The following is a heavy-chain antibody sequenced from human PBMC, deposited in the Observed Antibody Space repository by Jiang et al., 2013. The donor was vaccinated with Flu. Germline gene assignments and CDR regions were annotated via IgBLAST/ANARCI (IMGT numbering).Heavy chain of an antibody. Sequence: GAEVKKPGASVKVSCKVYGDTLTELSMHWVRQAPGKGLEWMGGFAQTNGEAIYAENFEGRLTMTQDTSTDTAYMELSSLRSDDTAVYFCVTLWGLDYWGQGTLVTVSS. D-gene: IGHD7-27*01. V-gene: IGHV1-24*01. CDR1: GDTLTELS. J-gene: IGHJ4*02. CDR2: FAQTNGEA. CDR3: VTLWGLDY.